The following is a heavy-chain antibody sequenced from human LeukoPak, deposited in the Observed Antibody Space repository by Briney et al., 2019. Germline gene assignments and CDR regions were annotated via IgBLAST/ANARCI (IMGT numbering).Heavy chain of an antibody. CDR1: GGSIRSGGYY. Sequence: PSQTLSLTRTFSGGSIRSGGYYWSWIRRHPGKGLEWIGYIYYSGSPYYNPSLKSRVTISVDTSKNQFSLKLSSVTAADTAVYYCARGGCSGGSCYCAYWGQGTLVTVPS. CDR3: ARGGCSGGSCYCAY. D-gene: IGHD2-15*01. J-gene: IGHJ4*02. CDR2: IYYSGSP. V-gene: IGHV4-31*03.